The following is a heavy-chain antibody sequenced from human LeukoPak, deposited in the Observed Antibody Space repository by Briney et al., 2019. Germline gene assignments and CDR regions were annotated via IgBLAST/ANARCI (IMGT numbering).Heavy chain of an antibody. V-gene: IGHV4-59*01. CDR3: ARVTSTGIGFDY. CDR2: IYYSGST. Sequence: SETLSLTCTVSGGSISSYYWSWIRQPPGKGLEWIGYIYYSGSTNYNPSLKSRVTISVDTSKNQFSLKLSSVTAADTAVYYCARVTSTGIGFDYWGQGILVTVSS. J-gene: IGHJ4*02. CDR1: GGSISSYY. D-gene: IGHD1-1*01.